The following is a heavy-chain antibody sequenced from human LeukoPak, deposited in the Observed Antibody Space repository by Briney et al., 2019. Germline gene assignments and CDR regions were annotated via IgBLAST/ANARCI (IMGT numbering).Heavy chain of an antibody. CDR3: VRVSLSPLLPIDY. Sequence: GASVKVSCKASGYTFTGYYMHWVRQAPGQGLEWMGWINSNSGDTNSAQKFQGRVTLARDTSITTAYMEMSSLSSDDTAVYYCVRVSLSPLLPIDYWGQGTLVTVSS. V-gene: IGHV1-2*02. CDR1: GYTFTGYY. CDR2: INSNSGDT. J-gene: IGHJ4*02. D-gene: IGHD2-15*01.